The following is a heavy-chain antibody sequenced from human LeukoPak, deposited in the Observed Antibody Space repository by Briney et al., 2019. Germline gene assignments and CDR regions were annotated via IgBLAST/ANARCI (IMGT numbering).Heavy chain of an antibody. Sequence: SETLSLTCTVSGGSISSSSYYWGWIRQPPGKGLEWTGSIYYSGSTYYNPSLKSRVTISVDTSKNQFSLKLSSVTAADTAVYYCARETTVTTTPKYWYFDLWGRGTLVTVSS. CDR2: IYYSGST. CDR3: ARETTVTTTPKYWYFDL. V-gene: IGHV4-39*01. J-gene: IGHJ2*01. D-gene: IGHD4-17*01. CDR1: GGSISSSSYY.